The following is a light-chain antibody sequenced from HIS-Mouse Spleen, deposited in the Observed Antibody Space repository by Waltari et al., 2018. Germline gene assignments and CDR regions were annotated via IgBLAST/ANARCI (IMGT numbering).Light chain of an antibody. CDR3: AAWDDSLNGWV. V-gene: IGLV1-44*01. CDR2: SNN. Sequence: QSVLTQPPSASGTPGQRVTISCSGSSSNIGRNTVNWYQQLPGTAPKLLIYSNNQRPSGVPDRFSGSKSGTSASLAISGVQAEDEADYYCAAWDDSLNGWVFGGGTKLTVL. J-gene: IGLJ3*02. CDR1: SSNIGRNT.